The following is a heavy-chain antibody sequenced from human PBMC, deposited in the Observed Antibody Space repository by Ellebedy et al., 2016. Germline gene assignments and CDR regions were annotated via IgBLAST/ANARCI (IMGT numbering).Heavy chain of an antibody. Sequence: GGSLRLXXTASGLNFNTFFMTWVRQAPGKGLEWVSTISAGSDTTRLADSVKGRFTISRDNSRYTLYLQMDSLTAADTAVHYCYYGHYSGFWGQGTLVTVSS. V-gene: IGHV3-23*01. CDR2: ISAGSDTT. J-gene: IGHJ4*02. D-gene: IGHD4-17*01. CDR3: YYGHYSGF. CDR1: GLNFNTFF.